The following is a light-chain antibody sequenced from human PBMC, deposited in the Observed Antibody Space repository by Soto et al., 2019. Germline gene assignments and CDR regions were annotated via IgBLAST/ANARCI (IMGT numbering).Light chain of an antibody. CDR2: WAS. CDR3: QQYYTAPYT. CDR1: QSLLYRSDNKNY. J-gene: IGKJ2*01. V-gene: IGKV4-1*01. Sequence: DIVMTQSPDSLAVSLGERATINCKSSQSLLYRSDNKNYLAWYQQKPGQPPKLLIYWASTRESGVPDRFSGSGSGTAFTLTISSLQAADVAVYSCQQYYTAPYTFGQGTKLEIK.